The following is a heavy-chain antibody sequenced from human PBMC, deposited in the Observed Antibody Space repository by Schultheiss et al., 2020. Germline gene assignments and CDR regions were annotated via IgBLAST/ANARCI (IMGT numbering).Heavy chain of an antibody. CDR1: GFTFSNYA. D-gene: IGHD6-6*01. V-gene: IGHV3-30-3*01. J-gene: IGHJ4*02. Sequence: GESLKISCAASGFTFSNYAMHWVRQAPGKGLEWVAVISYDGTNTYYADSVKGRFTISRDNTKNTLYLQMNSLRAEDSAVYSCAREHSSWSFDYWGQGTPVTVSS. CDR2: ISYDGTNT. CDR3: AREHSSWSFDY.